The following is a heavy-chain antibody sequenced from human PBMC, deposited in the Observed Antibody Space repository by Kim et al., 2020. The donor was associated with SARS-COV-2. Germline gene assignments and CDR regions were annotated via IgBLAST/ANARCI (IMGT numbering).Heavy chain of an antibody. CDR3: ARLFSGSGSYYFDF. D-gene: IGHD3-10*01. CDR2: ILYSGSA. Sequence: SETLSLTCTVSGGSVSGFYWSWIRQPPGKELECIGYILYSGSADYYPSLKSRVTMSVDTSKNQFSLNLSSVTAADTAIYYCARLFSGSGSYYFDFWGQGT. J-gene: IGHJ4*02. V-gene: IGHV4-59*08. CDR1: GGSVSGFY.